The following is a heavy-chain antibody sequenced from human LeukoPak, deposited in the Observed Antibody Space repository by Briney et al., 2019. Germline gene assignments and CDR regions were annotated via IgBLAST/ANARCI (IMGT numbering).Heavy chain of an antibody. D-gene: IGHD3-16*01. CDR2: ISAYNGNT. J-gene: IGHJ3*02. CDR1: GYTFTNYG. V-gene: IGHV1-18*01. Sequence: ASVKVSCKASGYTFTNYGISWVRQAPGQGLEWMGWISAYNGNTKYAQKFQGRVTMTTDTSTSTAYMELRSLGSDDTAMYYCARVARVSMITFGERPRSVYAFDIWGQGTMVTVSS. CDR3: ARVARVSMITFGERPRSVYAFDI.